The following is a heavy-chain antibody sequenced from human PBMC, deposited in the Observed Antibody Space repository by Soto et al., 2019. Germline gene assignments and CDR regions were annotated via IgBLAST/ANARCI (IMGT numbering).Heavy chain of an antibody. CDR2: IYYSGST. Sequence: PSETLSLTCTVSGGSISSGGYYWSWIRQHPGKGLEWIGYIYYSGSTYYDPSLKSRVTISVDTSKNQFSLKLSSVTAADTAVYYCASSYYYDSSGYYHRYWGQGTLVTVSS. D-gene: IGHD3-22*01. J-gene: IGHJ4*02. CDR3: ASSYYYDSSGYYHRY. V-gene: IGHV4-31*03. CDR1: GGSISSGGYY.